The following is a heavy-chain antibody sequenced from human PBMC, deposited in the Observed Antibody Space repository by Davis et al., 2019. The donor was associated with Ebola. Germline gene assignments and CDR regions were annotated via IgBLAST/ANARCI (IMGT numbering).Heavy chain of an antibody. J-gene: IGHJ4*02. D-gene: IGHD7-27*01. Sequence: SVNVSFMPSVYTFSRSYMHSVRHPRGQGLEWMGLSNPSGGSTSYAQKFQGRVTMTRATSTSTVYMELSSLRSEDTAVYYCARAPHWGSPFDYWGQGTLVTVSS. CDR3: ARAPHWGSPFDY. CDR2: SNPSGGST. CDR1: VYTFSRSY. V-gene: IGHV1-46*01.